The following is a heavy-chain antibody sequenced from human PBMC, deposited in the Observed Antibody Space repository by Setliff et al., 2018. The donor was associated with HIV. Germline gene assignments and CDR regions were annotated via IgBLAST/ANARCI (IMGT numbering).Heavy chain of an antibody. D-gene: IGHD3-3*01. CDR2: INHSGNT. CDR1: GGSFSGYY. CDR3: ARIRITVFGVVHRVDYFDY. Sequence: LSLTCAVYGGSFSGYYWTWIRQPPGKGLEWLGDINHSGNTICNPSLKSRVTISLDTSKNQFTLNLTYVTASDTAVSYCARIRITVFGVVHRVDYFDYWGQGNLVTVSS. J-gene: IGHJ4*02. V-gene: IGHV4-34*01.